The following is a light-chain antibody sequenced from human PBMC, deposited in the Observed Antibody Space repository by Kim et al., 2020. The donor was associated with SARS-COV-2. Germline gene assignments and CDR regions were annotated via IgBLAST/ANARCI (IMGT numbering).Light chain of an antibody. CDR2: KDS. CDR1: NIQTLN. CDR3: QVWDSGTWV. Sequence: SVALGQTARLTCGGNNIQTLNVHWYRQKPGQAPVRVMYKDSKRPSGIPERFSGSNSGNTATLTISRAQADDEADYFCQVWDSGTWVFGGGTQLTVL. V-gene: IGLV3-9*01. J-gene: IGLJ3*02.